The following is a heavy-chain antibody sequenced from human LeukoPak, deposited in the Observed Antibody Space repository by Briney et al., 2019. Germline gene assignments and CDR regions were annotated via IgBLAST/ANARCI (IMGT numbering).Heavy chain of an antibody. D-gene: IGHD3-3*01. V-gene: IGHV4-34*01. CDR2: INHSGST. J-gene: IGHJ4*02. CDR3: ARDFRGGYDFWGGYYTPYYFDY. Sequence: SETLSPTCAVYGGSFSGYYWSWIRQPPGKGLEWIGEINHSGSTNYNPSLKSRVTISVDTSKNHFSLKLSSVTAADTAVYYCARDFRGGYDFWGGYYTPYYFDYWGQGTPVTVSP. CDR1: GGSFSGYY.